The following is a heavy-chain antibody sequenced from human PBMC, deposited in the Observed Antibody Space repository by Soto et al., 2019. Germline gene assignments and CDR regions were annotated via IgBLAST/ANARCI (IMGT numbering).Heavy chain of an antibody. CDR2: VLFSGST. J-gene: IGHJ5*02. Sequence: SETLSLTCTVSGGSINSDYWGWIRQSPGKGLEWIGYVLFSGSTNYNHSFKSRVTISVDTSRNQIYLRVTSVTAADTAMYFCTRAERFPRSWFDPWGQGTQVTVSS. D-gene: IGHD3-10*01. CDR3: TRAERFPRSWFDP. CDR1: GGSINSDY. V-gene: IGHV4-59*03.